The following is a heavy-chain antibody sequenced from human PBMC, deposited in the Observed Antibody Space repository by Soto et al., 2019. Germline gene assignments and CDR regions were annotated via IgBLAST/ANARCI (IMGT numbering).Heavy chain of an antibody. D-gene: IGHD3-9*01. CDR3: AKAAIPYYDILTGYYNGGYYYGMDV. CDR2: ICGSGGST. CDR1: IPLKQPA. Sequence: GSPGPSRCTFGIPLKQPAHGRVPPGPGEGLGWVSAICGSGGSTYYADSVKGRFTVSRDNSKNTLYLQMNSLRAEDTAVYYCAKAAIPYYDILTGYYNGGYYYGMDVWGQGTTVTV. J-gene: IGHJ6*02. V-gene: IGHV3-23*01.